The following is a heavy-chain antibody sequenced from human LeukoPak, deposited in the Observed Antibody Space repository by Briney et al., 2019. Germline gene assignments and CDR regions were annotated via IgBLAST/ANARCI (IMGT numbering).Heavy chain of an antibody. J-gene: IGHJ4*02. D-gene: IGHD2-2*01. Sequence: ASVKVSCKASGYTFTSYGISRVRQAPGQGLEWMGWISAYNGNTNYAQKLQGRVTMTTDTSTSTAYMELRSLRSDDTAVYYCASSPGYCSSTSCYSLRFDYWGQGTLVTVSS. CDR2: ISAYNGNT. CDR1: GYTFTSYG. CDR3: ASSPGYCSSTSCYSLRFDY. V-gene: IGHV1-18*01.